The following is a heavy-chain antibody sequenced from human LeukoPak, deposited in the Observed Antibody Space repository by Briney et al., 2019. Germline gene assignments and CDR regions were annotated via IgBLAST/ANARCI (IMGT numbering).Heavy chain of an antibody. Sequence: PSETLSLTCAVYGGSFSGYYWSWIRQPPGKGLEWIGEINHSGSTNYNPSLKSRVTISVDTSKNQCSLKLSSVAAADTAVYYCARAELLWSPGIYYWGQGTLVTVSS. CDR3: ARAELLWSPGIYY. CDR2: INHSGST. CDR1: GGSFSGYY. V-gene: IGHV4-34*01. D-gene: IGHD3-10*01. J-gene: IGHJ4*02.